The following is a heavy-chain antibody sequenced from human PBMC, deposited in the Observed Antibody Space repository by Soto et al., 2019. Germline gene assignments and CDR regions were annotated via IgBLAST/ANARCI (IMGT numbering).Heavy chain of an antibody. CDR3: AIDYYDSSGYYYPNFDY. Sequence: QVQLVQSGAEVKKPGSSVKVSCKASGGTFSSYAISWVRQAPGQGLEWMGGIIPIFGTANYAQKFQGRVTITADESTSTAYMELSSRRSEDTAVYYCAIDYYDSSGYYYPNFDYWGQGTLVTVSS. CDR2: IIPIFGTA. J-gene: IGHJ4*02. V-gene: IGHV1-69*01. CDR1: GGTFSSYA. D-gene: IGHD3-22*01.